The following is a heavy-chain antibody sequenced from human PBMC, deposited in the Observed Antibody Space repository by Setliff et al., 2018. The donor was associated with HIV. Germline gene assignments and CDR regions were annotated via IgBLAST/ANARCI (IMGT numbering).Heavy chain of an antibody. CDR1: AFTFSDYW. Sequence: GESLSISCRASAFTFSDYWMTWVRQAPGRGLQWVANIKDDGSEKNYLDSIKGRFTIFRDNARNSLYLQMTSLRAEDSGVYYCARSPQVTIFGIKIKPPGGPDLWGQGTTVTVS. CDR3: ARSPQVTIFGIKIKPPGGPDL. V-gene: IGHV3-7*01. J-gene: IGHJ6*02. CDR2: IKDDGSEK. D-gene: IGHD3-3*01.